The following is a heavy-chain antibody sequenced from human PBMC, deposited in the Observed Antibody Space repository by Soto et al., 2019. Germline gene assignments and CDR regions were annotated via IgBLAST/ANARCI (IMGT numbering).Heavy chain of an antibody. CDR2: IFLSGRT. V-gene: IGHV4-39*01. CDR1: GGSIRESGFY. CDR3: ARSLMDV. J-gene: IGHJ6*03. Sequence: QMQLQESGPGLVKASETLALTCTVSGGSIRESGFYWGWIRQSPGKGLEWIGSIFLSGRTHYNPSLKSRVTISVDASKNQFSLNLISVTAADTAVYYCARSLMDVWGKGTTVTVSS.